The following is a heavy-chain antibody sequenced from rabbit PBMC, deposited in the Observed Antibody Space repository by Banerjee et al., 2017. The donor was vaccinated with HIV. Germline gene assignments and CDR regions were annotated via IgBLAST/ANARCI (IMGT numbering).Heavy chain of an antibody. CDR2: IVAGGSGNT. J-gene: IGHJ6*01. D-gene: IGHD4-1*01. V-gene: IGHV1S40*01. CDR3: ARDLAGVTGWNFGL. CDR1: GFSFSNNA. Sequence: QSLEESGGDLVQPEGSLTLTCKASGFSFSNNAMCWVRQAPGKGLEWIACIVAGGSGNTVYASWAKGRFTISKTSSTTVTLQMTSLTAADTATYFCARDLAGVTGWNFGLWGPGTLVTVS.